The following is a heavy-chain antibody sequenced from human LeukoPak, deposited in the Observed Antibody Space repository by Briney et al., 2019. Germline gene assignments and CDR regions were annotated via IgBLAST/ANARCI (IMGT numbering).Heavy chain of an antibody. CDR3: AKDKSLEPYQPGK. D-gene: IGHD1-1*01. J-gene: IGHJ4*02. V-gene: IGHV3-9*01. CDR2: IGWNSGAI. CDR1: GFSFGDYA. Sequence: GGSLRLSCAASGFSFGDYAMHWVRQAPGKGLEWVSGIGWNSGAIGYADSVKGRFTISRDNAKNSLYLLMNSLRPDDTALYFCAKDKSLEPYQPGKWGQGSLVTVSS.